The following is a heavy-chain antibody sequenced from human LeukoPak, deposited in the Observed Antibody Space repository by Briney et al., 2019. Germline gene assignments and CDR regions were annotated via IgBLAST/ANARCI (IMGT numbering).Heavy chain of an antibody. CDR3: AKGGYSNGRYYYYYMDV. D-gene: IGHD5-18*01. CDR1: GFTFSSYG. CDR2: ITGSGGTT. Sequence: GGTLRLSCAASGFTFSSYGMSWVRQAPGKGLEWVSAITGSGGTTYYADSVKGRFTISRDNSKNTLYLQMNSLRAEDTAVYYCAKGGYSNGRYYYYYMDVWGEGTTVTVSS. V-gene: IGHV3-23*01. J-gene: IGHJ6*03.